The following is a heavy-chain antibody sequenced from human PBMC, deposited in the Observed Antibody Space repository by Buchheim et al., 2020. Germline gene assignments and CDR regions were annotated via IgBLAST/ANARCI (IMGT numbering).Heavy chain of an antibody. V-gene: IGHV3-48*02. CDR2: ISSSSSTI. J-gene: IGHJ6*02. Sequence: EVQLVESGGGLVQPGGSLRLSCAASGFTFSSYSMNWVRQAPGKGLEWVSYISSSSSTIYYADSVKGRFTISRDNATNSLYLQMNSLRDEDTAVYYCARDPSSSSGDYYYYYGMDVWGQGTT. CDR3: ARDPSSSSGDYYYYYGMDV. CDR1: GFTFSSYS. D-gene: IGHD6-6*01.